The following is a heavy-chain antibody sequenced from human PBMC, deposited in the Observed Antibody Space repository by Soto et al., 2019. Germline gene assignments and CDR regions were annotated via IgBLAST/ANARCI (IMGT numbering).Heavy chain of an antibody. D-gene: IGHD2-2*01. Sequence: PSETLSLTCTVSGGSISSGGYYWSWIRQHPGKGLEWIGYIYYSGSTYYNPSLKSRVTISVDTSKNQFSLKLSSVTAADTAVYYCARGGYCSSTSCPTQNNRFDPWGQGTLVTVSS. CDR2: IYYSGST. V-gene: IGHV4-31*03. CDR1: GGSISSGGYY. J-gene: IGHJ5*02. CDR3: ARGGYCSSTSCPTQNNRFDP.